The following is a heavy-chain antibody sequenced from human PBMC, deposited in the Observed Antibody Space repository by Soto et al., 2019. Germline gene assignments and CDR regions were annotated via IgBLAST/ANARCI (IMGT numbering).Heavy chain of an antibody. Sequence: GGSLRLSYAASGFTFSNYIMNWVRQAPGKGLEWVSSISGDSGDIYYADSVKGRFTISRDNAKNSLHLLMNSLRVEDTAVFYCARSRYYYASSGYSYNFDSWGQGTLVTVS. CDR2: ISGDSGDI. CDR3: ARSRYYYASSGYSYNFDS. CDR1: GFTFSNYI. D-gene: IGHD3-22*01. V-gene: IGHV3-21*01. J-gene: IGHJ4*02.